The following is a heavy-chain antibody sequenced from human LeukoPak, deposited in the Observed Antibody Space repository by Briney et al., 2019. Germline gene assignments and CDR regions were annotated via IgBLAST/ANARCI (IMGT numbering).Heavy chain of an antibody. D-gene: IGHD4-11*01. Sequence: GWSLRLSCSASGFIFSDYWMHWVRQAPGKGPVWVSRINNDGKIVTYADFVKGRFTISRDNTKDTVYLQMNSLRAEDTAVYYCVRGLGDVWGKGTSVTVSS. CDR2: INNDGKIV. CDR1: GFIFSDYW. J-gene: IGHJ6*04. CDR3: VRGLGDV. V-gene: IGHV3-74*01.